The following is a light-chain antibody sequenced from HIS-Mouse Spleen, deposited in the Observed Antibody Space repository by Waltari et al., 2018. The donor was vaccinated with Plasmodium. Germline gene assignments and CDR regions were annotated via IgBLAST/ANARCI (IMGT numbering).Light chain of an antibody. Sequence: SYVLTQPPSVSVAPGQTARITCGGNNIGSKSVHRYQQKPGQAPVLVGYDDSDRPSGSPERFSGANSGNTATRTISRVEAGDEADYYCQVWDSSSDHSGVFGGGTKLTVL. CDR1: NIGSKS. CDR2: DDS. CDR3: QVWDSSSDHSGV. J-gene: IGLJ3*02. V-gene: IGLV3-21*02.